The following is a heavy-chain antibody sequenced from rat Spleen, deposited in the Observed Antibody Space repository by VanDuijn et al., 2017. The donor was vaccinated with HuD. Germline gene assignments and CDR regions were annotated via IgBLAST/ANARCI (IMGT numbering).Heavy chain of an antibody. J-gene: IGHJ2*01. CDR3: ARDQRGTIRY. D-gene: IGHD1-12*01. Sequence: QVQLKESGPGLVQPSQTLSLTCTVSGFSLTSYHVSWVRQPPGQGLEWMGVIWTGGSTASNSLLKSRLSISRDTSKSQVFLKMNSLQTEDTATYYCARDQRGTIRYWGQGVMVTVSS. CDR1: GFSLTSYH. CDR2: IWTGGST. V-gene: IGHV2-43*01.